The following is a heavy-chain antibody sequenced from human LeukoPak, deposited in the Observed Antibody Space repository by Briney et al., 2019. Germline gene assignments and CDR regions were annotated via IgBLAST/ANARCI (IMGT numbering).Heavy chain of an antibody. V-gene: IGHV3-30*04. D-gene: IGHD6-19*01. J-gene: IGHJ4*02. CDR2: LSYDGRNE. CDR1: GFTFSRYT. Sequence: GRSLRLSYAASGFTFSRYTMHWVRQAPGKGPEWVAVLSYDGRNEFYTDSVKGRFTISGDNSKNTLYLQMNRLRAEDTALYYCAREETTGWYEHDYWGQGTLVTVSS. CDR3: AREETTGWYEHDY.